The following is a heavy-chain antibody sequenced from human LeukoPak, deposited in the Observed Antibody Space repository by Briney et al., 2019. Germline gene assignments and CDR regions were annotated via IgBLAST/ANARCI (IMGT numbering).Heavy chain of an antibody. J-gene: IGHJ4*02. CDR1: GFTSSSYA. CDR2: ISGSGGRT. V-gene: IGHV3-23*01. CDR3: AKGREWGFSDY. Sequence: GGSLRPSCAASGFTSSSYAMSWVRHAPGQGLEWVSAISGSGGRTYYADSVKGRFTISRDNSKNTLYLQMKSLRAEDTAVHYCAKGREWGFSDYWGQGALVTVSS. D-gene: IGHD3-3*01.